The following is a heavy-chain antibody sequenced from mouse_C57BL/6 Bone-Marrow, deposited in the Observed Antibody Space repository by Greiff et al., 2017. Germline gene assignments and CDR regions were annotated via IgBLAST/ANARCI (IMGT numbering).Heavy chain of an antibody. J-gene: IGHJ3*01. CDR3: ARTNWDGIAY. CDR2: ISDGGSYT. CDR1: GFTFSSYA. V-gene: IGHV5-4*03. D-gene: IGHD4-1*01. Sequence: EVKLVESGGGLVKPGGSLKLSCAASGFTFSSYAMSWVRQTPEKRLEWVATISDGGSYTYYPDNVKGRFTISRDNAKNNLYLQMSHLKSEDTAMYYCARTNWDGIAYWGQVTLVTVSA.